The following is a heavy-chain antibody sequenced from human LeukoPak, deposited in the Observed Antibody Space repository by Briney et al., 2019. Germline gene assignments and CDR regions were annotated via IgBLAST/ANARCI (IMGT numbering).Heavy chain of an antibody. CDR1: GFTFSSYS. Sequence: GGSLRLSXAASGFTFSSYSMNWVRQTPGKGLEWVSSISSSSSYIYYADSVKGRFTISRDNAKNSLYLQMNSLRAEDTAVYYCARADLGGSCLHWGQGTLVTVSS. D-gene: IGHD2-15*01. CDR2: ISSSSSYI. J-gene: IGHJ4*02. CDR3: ARADLGGSCLH. V-gene: IGHV3-21*01.